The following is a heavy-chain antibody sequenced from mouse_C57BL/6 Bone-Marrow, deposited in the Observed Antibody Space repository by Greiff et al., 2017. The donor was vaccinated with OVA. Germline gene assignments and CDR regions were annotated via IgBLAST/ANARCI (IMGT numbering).Heavy chain of an antibody. J-gene: IGHJ2*01. CDR2: INPSTGGT. CDR3: ARPFITTVGDY. CDR1: GYSFTGYY. Sequence: EVQLQQSVPELVKPGASVKISCKASGYSFTGYYMNWVKQSPEKSLEWIGEINPSTGGTTYKQKFKAKATLTVDKSSSTAYMQLSSLTSADSAVYYCARPFITTVGDYWGQGTTLTVSS. D-gene: IGHD1-1*01. V-gene: IGHV1-42*01.